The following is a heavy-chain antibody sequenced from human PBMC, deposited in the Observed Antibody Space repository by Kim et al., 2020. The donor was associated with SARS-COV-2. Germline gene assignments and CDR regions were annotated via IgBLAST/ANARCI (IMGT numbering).Heavy chain of an antibody. V-gene: IGHV4-31*02. Sequence: IQRRDTISVDTSKNQFSLKMSSVTAADTAVYYCARGITIFGVVTNGMDVWGQGTTVTVSS. CDR3: ARGITIFGVVTNGMDV. D-gene: IGHD3-3*01. J-gene: IGHJ6*02.